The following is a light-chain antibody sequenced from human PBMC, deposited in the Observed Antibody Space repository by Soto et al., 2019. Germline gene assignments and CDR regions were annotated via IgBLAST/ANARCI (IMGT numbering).Light chain of an antibody. J-gene: IGKJ2*01. CDR2: GAS. V-gene: IGKV3-20*01. CDR1: QSVGSY. CDR3: QQYGSSPYN. Sequence: EIVLTQSPGTLSLSPGERATLPCRASQSVGSYLAWYQQRPGQAPRLLISGASTRATGIPDRFSGSGSVTDFTLTINRLEPEDFAVYYCQQYGSSPYNFGQGTNLEIK.